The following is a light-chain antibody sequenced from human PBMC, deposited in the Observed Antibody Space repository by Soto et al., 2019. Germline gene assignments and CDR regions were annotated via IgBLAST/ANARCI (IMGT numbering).Light chain of an antibody. J-gene: IGKJ1*01. CDR1: QSVSSY. Sequence: LTHSQATLSLVLLKRLPLXRPASQSVSSYLAWYQQKPGQAPRLLIYDASNRATGIPARFSGSGSGTEFTLTISGLQSDDFAVYFCQQYKNWPPWTFGLGTKVDI. CDR3: QQYKNWPPWT. CDR2: DAS. V-gene: IGKV3D-15*01.